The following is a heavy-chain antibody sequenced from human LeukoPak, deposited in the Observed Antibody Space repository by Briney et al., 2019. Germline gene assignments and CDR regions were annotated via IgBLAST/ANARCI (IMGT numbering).Heavy chain of an antibody. CDR1: AGCISSGSYY. Sequence: SETLSLTCTVSAGCISSGSYYWTWIRQPAGKGLGWIGRISTSGSTYYNPSLKSRVTIFLDTSKNQFSLNMDSAAAADTAVYYCARGHRDYTVLGFRGQGALVTVSS. CDR3: ARGHRDYTVLGF. J-gene: IGHJ4*02. V-gene: IGHV4-61*02. CDR2: ISTSGST. D-gene: IGHD4-11*01.